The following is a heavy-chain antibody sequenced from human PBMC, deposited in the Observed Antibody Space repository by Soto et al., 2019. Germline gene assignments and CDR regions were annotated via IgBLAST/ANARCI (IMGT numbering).Heavy chain of an antibody. Sequence: QVQLVQSGAEVKKPGASVRVSCKTSGYTFTSYGISWVRQAPGQGLEWMGWISAYNGNTNYAQSLPGRVTMTTDTSTTTAYMELRSLKSDDTAVYYCARVSPSSRAADPWGQGTLVTVS. V-gene: IGHV1-18*01. CDR3: ARVSPSSRAADP. CDR2: ISAYNGNT. J-gene: IGHJ5*02. CDR1: GYTFTSYG. D-gene: IGHD6-13*01.